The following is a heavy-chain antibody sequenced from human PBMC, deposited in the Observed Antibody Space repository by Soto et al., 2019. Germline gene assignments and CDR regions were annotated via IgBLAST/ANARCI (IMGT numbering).Heavy chain of an antibody. CDR3: ARVVIGYCSSTSCPADY. CDR2: MFPGDSTT. D-gene: IGHD2-2*01. Sequence: PGESLKISCKGSGFTFTAYWIGWVRQMRGKGLEWMGIMFPGDSTTRYSPSFQGQVTMSADKSISTAYLQWNSLKASDTAMYYCARVVIGYCSSTSCPADYWGQGALVTVSS. CDR1: GFTFTAYW. V-gene: IGHV5-51*01. J-gene: IGHJ4*02.